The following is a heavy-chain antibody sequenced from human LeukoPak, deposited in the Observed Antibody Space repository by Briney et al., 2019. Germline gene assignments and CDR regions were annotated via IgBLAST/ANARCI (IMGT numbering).Heavy chain of an antibody. D-gene: IGHD5-18*01. J-gene: IGHJ4*02. CDR2: IYYSGST. Sequence: SETLSLTCTVSGGSISSSSYYWGWIRQPPGKGLEWIGSIYYSGSTYYNPSLKSRVTISVDTSKNQFSLKLSSVTAADTAVYYCAEAAMASPFDYWGQGTLVTVSS. CDR1: GGSISSSSYY. CDR3: AEAAMASPFDY. V-gene: IGHV4-39*07.